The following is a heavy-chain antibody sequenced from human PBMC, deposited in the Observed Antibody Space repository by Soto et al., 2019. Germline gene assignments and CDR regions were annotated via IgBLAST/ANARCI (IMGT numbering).Heavy chain of an antibody. CDR1: GGSISSGGYY. D-gene: IGHD2-15*01. J-gene: IGHJ6*02. V-gene: IGHV4-31*03. Sequence: NPSETLSLTCTVSGGSISSGGYYWSWIRQHPGKGLEWIGYIYYSGSTYYNSSLKSRVTISVDTSKNQFSLKLSSVTAADTAVYYCAKGKDSHYYYYGMDVWGQGTTVTVSS. CDR3: AKGKDSHYYYYGMDV. CDR2: IYYSGST.